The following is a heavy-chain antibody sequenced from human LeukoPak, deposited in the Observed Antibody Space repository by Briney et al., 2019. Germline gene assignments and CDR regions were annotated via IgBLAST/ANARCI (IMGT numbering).Heavy chain of an antibody. D-gene: IGHD5-18*01. J-gene: IGHJ6*03. CDR1: GGPISSGSYY. V-gene: IGHV4-39*01. CDR2: LYYSGST. Sequence: PSETLSLTCTVSGGPISSGSYYWGWFRQPPGKGLEWIGSLYYSGSTYYNPSLKSRVTISVDTSKNQFSLKLSSVTAADTAVYYCARIAVDTAMVLMDVWGKGTTVTV. CDR3: ARIAVDTAMVLMDV.